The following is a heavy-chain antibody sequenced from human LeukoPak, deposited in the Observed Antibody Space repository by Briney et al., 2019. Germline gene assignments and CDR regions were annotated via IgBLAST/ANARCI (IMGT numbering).Heavy chain of an antibody. D-gene: IGHD2-2*01. CDR2: INHSGST. J-gene: IGHJ3*02. V-gene: IGHV4-34*01. Sequence: SETLSLTCAVYGGSFSGYYWSWIRQPPGKGLESIGEINHSGSTNYNPSLKSRVTISVDTSKNQFSLKLSSVTAADAAVYYCARARSCTSCYPLPKFAYFDIWGQGTMVTVSS. CDR3: ARARSCTSCYPLPKFAYFDI. CDR1: GGSFSGYY.